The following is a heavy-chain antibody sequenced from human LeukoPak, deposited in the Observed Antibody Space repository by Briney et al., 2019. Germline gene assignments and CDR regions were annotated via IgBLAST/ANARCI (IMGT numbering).Heavy chain of an antibody. CDR1: GGTFSSYA. J-gene: IGHJ4*02. D-gene: IGHD3-22*01. Sequence: SVKVSCKASGGTFSSYAISWVRQAPGQGLEWMGGIIPIFGTANYAQKFQGRVTITADESTSTAYMELSSLRSEDTAVYYCARDLWMIVDQEEYFDYWGQGTLVTVSS. CDR3: ARDLWMIVDQEEYFDY. CDR2: IIPIFGTA. V-gene: IGHV1-69*13.